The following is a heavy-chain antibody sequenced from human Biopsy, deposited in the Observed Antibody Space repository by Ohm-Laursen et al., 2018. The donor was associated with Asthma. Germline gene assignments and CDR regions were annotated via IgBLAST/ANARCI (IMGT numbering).Heavy chain of an antibody. V-gene: IGHV3-48*01. CDR2: ISSSSSTI. CDR3: AKDTEGRYDFWSGLSYNYYGMDV. Sequence: SLRLSCAASGFTFSSYSMNWVRQAPGKGLEWVSYISSSSSTIYYADSVKGRFTTSRDNSKNTLYLQMNSLRAEDTAVYYCAKDTEGRYDFWSGLSYNYYGMDVWGQGTTVTVSS. CDR1: GFTFSSYS. J-gene: IGHJ6*02. D-gene: IGHD3-3*01.